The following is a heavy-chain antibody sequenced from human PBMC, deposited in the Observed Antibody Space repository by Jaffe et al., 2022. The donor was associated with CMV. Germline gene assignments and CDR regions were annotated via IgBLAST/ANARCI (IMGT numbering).Heavy chain of an antibody. J-gene: IGHJ4*02. V-gene: IGHV3-33*01. Sequence: QVHLVESGGGVVQPGRSLRLSCAASGFSFSSYGMHWVRQAPGKGLEWVAVIWYDGSNQHYVDSVKGRFTISRDNSKNTLFLQMNSLRAEDTAVYYCARDILALGDFWSGYYPLDCWGQGTLVAVSS. D-gene: IGHD3-3*01. CDR3: ARDILALGDFWSGYYPLDC. CDR2: IWYDGSNQ. CDR1: GFSFSSYG.